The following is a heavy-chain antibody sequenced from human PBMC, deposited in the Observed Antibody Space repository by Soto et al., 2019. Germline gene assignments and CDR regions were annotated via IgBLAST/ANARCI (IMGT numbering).Heavy chain of an antibody. CDR3: ARVLTTVTPTLSHYYYYGMDV. Sequence: LRLSCAASGFTFSSYSMNWVRQAPGKGLEWVSSISSSSSYIYYADSVKGRFTISRDNAKNSLYLQMNSLRAEYTAVYYCARVLTTVTPTLSHYYYYGMDVWGQGTTVTVSS. V-gene: IGHV3-21*01. CDR2: ISSSSSYI. CDR1: GFTFSSYS. D-gene: IGHD4-4*01. J-gene: IGHJ6*02.